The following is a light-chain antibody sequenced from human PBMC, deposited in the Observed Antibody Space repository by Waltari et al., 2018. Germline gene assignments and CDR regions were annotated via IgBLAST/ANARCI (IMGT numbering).Light chain of an antibody. Sequence: DIQMTQSPFTLSASVGDRVTITCGASQSVSNWLAWYQQKPGKAPMLLIYKASSLENGGPSRFSGSGSGTEFTLTISSLQPDDFATYYCQQYNSDSGTFGQGTKVETK. J-gene: IGKJ1*01. V-gene: IGKV1-5*03. CDR2: KAS. CDR1: QSVSNW. CDR3: QQYNSDSGT.